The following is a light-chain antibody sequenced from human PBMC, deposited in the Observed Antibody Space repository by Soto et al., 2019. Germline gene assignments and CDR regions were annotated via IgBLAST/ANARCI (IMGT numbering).Light chain of an antibody. J-gene: IGKJ1*01. V-gene: IGKV1-5*03. Sequence: DFQMTQSPSTLSASVGDRVTITCRASQSINNWLAWYQRKPGQAPKLLHYKVSSLESGVPSRFSGSGSGTEFTLTIDSPQPDDSATYYCQQYYGPWTFGQGTKVEIK. CDR3: QQYYGPWT. CDR2: KVS. CDR1: QSINNW.